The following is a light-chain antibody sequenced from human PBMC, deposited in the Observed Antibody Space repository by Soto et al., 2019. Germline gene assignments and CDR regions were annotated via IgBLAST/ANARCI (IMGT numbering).Light chain of an antibody. CDR3: SSYRSGTTPVV. Sequence: QPVLTQPASVSGSPGQSITIPCTGTSSDVGSHNTVSWYQQHPGKAPKLMIYDVTNRPSGVSYRFSGSKSGNTASLTISGLQAEDEADYYCSSYRSGTTPVVFGGGTKLTVL. J-gene: IGLJ2*01. CDR1: SSDVGSHNT. V-gene: IGLV2-14*01. CDR2: DVT.